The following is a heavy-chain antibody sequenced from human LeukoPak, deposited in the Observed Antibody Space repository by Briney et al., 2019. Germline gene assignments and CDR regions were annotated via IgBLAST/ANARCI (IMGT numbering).Heavy chain of an antibody. D-gene: IGHD3-22*01. CDR3: ARGGAYYYDSSGYYADY. CDR2: ISSSSSYI. V-gene: IGHV3-21*01. CDR1: GFTFSSYS. J-gene: IGHJ4*02. Sequence: PGGSLRLSCAASGFTFSSYSMNWVRQAPGKGLEWVSSISSSSSYIYYADSVEGRFTISRDNAKNSLYLQMNSLRAEDTAVYYCARGGAYYYDSSGYYADYWGQGTLVTVSS.